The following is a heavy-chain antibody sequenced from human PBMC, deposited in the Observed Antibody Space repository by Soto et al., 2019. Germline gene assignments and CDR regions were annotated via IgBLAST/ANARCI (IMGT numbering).Heavy chain of an antibody. Sequence: GGSLRLSCKGSGYSFTSYWIGWVRQMPGKGLEWMGIIYPGDSDTRYSPSFQGQVTISADKSISTAYLQWSSLKASDTAMYYCARRYYYGSGSFYYYYYGMDVWGQGTTVTVSS. CDR2: IYPGDSDT. J-gene: IGHJ6*02. V-gene: IGHV5-51*01. CDR1: GYSFTSYW. D-gene: IGHD3-10*01. CDR3: ARRYYYGSGSFYYYYYGMDV.